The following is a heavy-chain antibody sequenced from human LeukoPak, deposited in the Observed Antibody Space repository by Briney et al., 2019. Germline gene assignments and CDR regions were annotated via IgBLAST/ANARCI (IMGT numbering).Heavy chain of an antibody. J-gene: IGHJ4*02. CDR2: ISYGGGNK. V-gene: IGHV3-30*18. CDR1: GFTFSTCV. Sequence: GRSLRLSCAASGFTFSTCVMHWVRQAPGRGLEWVALISYGGGNKYYADSVKGRFSISRDDSKNTLYLQMNSLRDEDTAVYYCAKAHTSGMYYFDYWGQGSLVIVSS. D-gene: IGHD6-19*01. CDR3: AKAHTSGMYYFDY.